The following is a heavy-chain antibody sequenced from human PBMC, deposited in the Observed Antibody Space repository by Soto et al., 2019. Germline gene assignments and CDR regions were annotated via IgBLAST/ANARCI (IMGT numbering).Heavy chain of an antibody. V-gene: IGHV3-15*07. Sequence: GGSLRLSCAASGFTFSNAWMNWVRQAPGKGLEWVGRIKSKTDGGTTDYAAPVKGRFTISRDDSKNTLYLQMNSLKTEDTAVYYCTTGTGYDFWSGYLDGYYYYYGMDVWGQGTTVTVSS. CDR2: IKSKTDGGTT. D-gene: IGHD3-3*01. J-gene: IGHJ6*01. CDR3: TTGTGYDFWSGYLDGYYYYYGMDV. CDR1: GFTFSNAW.